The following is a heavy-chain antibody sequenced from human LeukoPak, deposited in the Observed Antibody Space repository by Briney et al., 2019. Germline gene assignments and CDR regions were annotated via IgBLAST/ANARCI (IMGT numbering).Heavy chain of an antibody. J-gene: IGHJ4*02. Sequence: GGSLRLSCAASGFTFSSYAMSWVRQAPGKGLEWVSAICGTDGSTYYADSVKGRFTISRDNSKNTLFLQMNSLRAEDTAVYYCARGRSGSCHSPDDCWGQGTLVTVSS. CDR1: GFTFSSYA. D-gene: IGHD2-15*01. CDR2: ICGTDGST. CDR3: ARGRSGSCHSPDDC. V-gene: IGHV3-23*01.